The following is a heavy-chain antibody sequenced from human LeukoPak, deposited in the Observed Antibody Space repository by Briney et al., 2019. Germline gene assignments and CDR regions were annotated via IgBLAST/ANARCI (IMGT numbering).Heavy chain of an antibody. D-gene: IGHD2-2*01. V-gene: IGHV3-30*02. CDR3: AKVGRGYCSSTSCYGLGD. CDR2: IRYDGNNK. J-gene: IGHJ4*01. CDR1: GFTFSYYG. Sequence: PGGSLRLSCAASGFTFSYYGMHWVRQAPGKGLEWVAFIRYDGNNKYYADSVKGRFTISRDNSKNTLYLQMNSLRAEDTAVYYCAKVGRGYCSSTSCYGLGDWGQEPWSPSPQ.